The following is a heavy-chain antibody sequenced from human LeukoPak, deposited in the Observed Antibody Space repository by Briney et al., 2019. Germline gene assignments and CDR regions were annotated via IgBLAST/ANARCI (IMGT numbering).Heavy chain of an antibody. CDR1: GYSFTSYW. CDR3: ARHSEDPLYGDYGWFDP. D-gene: IGHD4-17*01. V-gene: IGHV5-51*01. Sequence: GESLKISCKGSGYSFTSYWIGWVRQMPGKGLEWMGIIYPGDSDTRYSPSFQGQVTISADKSISTAYLQWSSLKAPDTAMHYCARHSEDPLYGDYGWFDPWGQGTLVTVSS. J-gene: IGHJ5*02. CDR2: IYPGDSDT.